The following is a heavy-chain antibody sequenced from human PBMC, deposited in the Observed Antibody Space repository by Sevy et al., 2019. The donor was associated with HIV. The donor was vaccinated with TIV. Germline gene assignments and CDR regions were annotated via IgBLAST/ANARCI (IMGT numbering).Heavy chain of an antibody. Sequence: ASVKVSCKASGYTFTGHYLHWVRQAPGRGLEWMGWIDPISAGTNYAQKFKGRVTMVRDMSISTAYMELSRLRFDDTAMYYWVRIRFQTGAFDSWGQGTLVTVSS. J-gene: IGHJ4*02. CDR3: VRIRFQTGAFDS. CDR2: IDPISAGT. V-gene: IGHV1-2*02. D-gene: IGHD1-1*01. CDR1: GYTFTGHY.